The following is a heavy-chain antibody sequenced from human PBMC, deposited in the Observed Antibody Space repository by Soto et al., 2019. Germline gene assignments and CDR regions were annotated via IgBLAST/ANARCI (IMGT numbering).Heavy chain of an antibody. CDR2: INHSGST. CDR3: ARRGILSSNWYAPPGWVRGFYYFDY. J-gene: IGHJ4*02. Sequence: LSLTCAVYGGSFSGYYWSWIRQPPGKGLEWIGEINHSGSTNYNPSLKSRVTISVDTSKNQFSLKLSSVTAADTAVYYCARRGILSSNWYAPPGWVRGFYYFDYWGQGTLVTVSS. V-gene: IGHV4-34*01. D-gene: IGHD6-13*01. CDR1: GGSFSGYY.